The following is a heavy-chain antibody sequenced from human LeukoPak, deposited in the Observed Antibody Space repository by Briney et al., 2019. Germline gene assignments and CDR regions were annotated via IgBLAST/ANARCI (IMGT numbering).Heavy chain of an antibody. V-gene: IGHV1-69*05. CDR3: ARLTIFGVADLGGDY. CDR1: GGTFSSYA. D-gene: IGHD3-3*01. J-gene: IGHJ4*02. CDR2: IIPIFGTA. Sequence: SVKVSCKASGGTFSSYAISWVRQAPGQGLEWMGGIIPIFGTANYAQKFQGRLTLTTDTSTSTASMELRSLTSDDTAVYYCARLTIFGVADLGGDYWGQGTLVTVSS.